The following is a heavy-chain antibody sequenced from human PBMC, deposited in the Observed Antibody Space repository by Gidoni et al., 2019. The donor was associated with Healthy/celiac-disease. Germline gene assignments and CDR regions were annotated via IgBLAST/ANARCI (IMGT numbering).Heavy chain of an antibody. CDR2: ISSSSSYI. CDR3: ARAVCSGGSCYLTLDY. Sequence: EVQLVESGGGLVKPGGSLRLSCAASGFTFSSYSMNWVRQAPGKGLEWVSSISSSSSYIYYADSVKGRFTISRDNAKNSLYLQLNSRRAEDTAVYYCARAVCSGGSCYLTLDYWGQGTLVTVSS. J-gene: IGHJ4*02. D-gene: IGHD2-15*01. CDR1: GFTFSSYS. V-gene: IGHV3-21*01.